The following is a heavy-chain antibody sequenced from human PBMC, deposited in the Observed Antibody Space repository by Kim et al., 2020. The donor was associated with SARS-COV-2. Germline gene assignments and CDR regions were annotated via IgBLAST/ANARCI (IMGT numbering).Heavy chain of an antibody. Sequence: SETLSLTCAVYGGSFSGYYWSWIRQPPGKGLEWIGEINHSGSTNYNPSLKSRVTISVDTSKNQFSLKLSSVTAADTAVYYCARGKGTYSSSWYGWFDPWGQGTLVTVSS. V-gene: IGHV4-34*01. CDR1: GGSFSGYY. CDR2: INHSGST. CDR3: ARGKGTYSSSWYGWFDP. J-gene: IGHJ5*02. D-gene: IGHD6-13*01.